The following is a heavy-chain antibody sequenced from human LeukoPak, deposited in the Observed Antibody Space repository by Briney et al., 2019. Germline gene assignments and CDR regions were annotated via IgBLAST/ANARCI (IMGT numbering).Heavy chain of an antibody. Sequence: ASVKVSCKASGYTFTNYDINWVRQAPGQGLESMGWMNPNSGNTGYAQKFQGRVTITRNTSISTLYMELSSLRSEDTAVYYCARVGRGRYPLDFWGQGTLVTVSS. J-gene: IGHJ4*02. CDR1: GYTFTNYD. CDR2: MNPNSGNT. D-gene: IGHD3-16*01. V-gene: IGHV1-8*03. CDR3: ARVGRGRYPLDF.